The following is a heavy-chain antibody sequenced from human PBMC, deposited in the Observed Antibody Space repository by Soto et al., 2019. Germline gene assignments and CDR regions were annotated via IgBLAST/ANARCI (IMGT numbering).Heavy chain of an antibody. V-gene: IGHV3-23*01. CDR1: GFTFSSYD. CDR2: ISATGAST. Sequence: EVQLLESGGGLVQPGGSLRLSCEASGFTFSSYDMSWVRQAPGKGLEWVSGISATGASTYYADSVKGRFTISRDNSQNTLHLQMNSLRAEDTAVYYCAKMPMVRGADRYSYTGMDVWGQGNTVTVSS. J-gene: IGHJ6*02. CDR3: AKMPMVRGADRYSYTGMDV. D-gene: IGHD3-10*01.